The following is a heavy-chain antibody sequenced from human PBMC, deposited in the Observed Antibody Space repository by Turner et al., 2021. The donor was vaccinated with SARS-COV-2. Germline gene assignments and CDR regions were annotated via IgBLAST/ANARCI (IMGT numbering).Heavy chain of an antibody. CDR3: ARDSDGSGCLSSLDV. CDR2: ISPGGGEL. D-gene: IGHD3-22*01. CDR1: VFDFTHYG. Sequence: VQLVESGGGVVQPGPSMILSCPASVFDFTHYGIQWVRQAPGKGLEWVAHISPGGGELYYPDSVKGRFTISRDDSRNTVFLQMNTLTAGDTAVYYCARDSDGSGCLSSLDVWGQGTLVTVSS. J-gene: IGHJ4*02. V-gene: IGHV3-33*02.